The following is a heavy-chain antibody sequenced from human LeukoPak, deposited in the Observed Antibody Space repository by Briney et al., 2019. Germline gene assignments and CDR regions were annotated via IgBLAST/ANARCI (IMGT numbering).Heavy chain of an antibody. Sequence: SETLSLTCTVSGDSISSGSYYWGWIRQPPGKGLEWIGSIYHSGSTYQNPSLKSRVTISVGTSKNQFSLNLSSVTAADTAVYYCARHYSAGWPYFDCWGQGAQVTVSS. CDR2: IYHSGST. CDR3: ARHYSAGWPYFDC. J-gene: IGHJ4*02. CDR1: GDSISSGSYY. D-gene: IGHD2-21*01. V-gene: IGHV4-39*01.